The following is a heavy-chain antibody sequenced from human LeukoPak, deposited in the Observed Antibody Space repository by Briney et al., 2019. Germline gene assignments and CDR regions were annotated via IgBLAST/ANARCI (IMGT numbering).Heavy chain of an antibody. J-gene: IGHJ4*02. CDR3: AREDVYYYGSGSYSTFDY. CDR2: IYYSGST. Sequence: SETLSLTCTVSGGSISSYYWSWIRQPPGKGLEWIGYIYYSGSTNYNPSLKSRVTISVDTSKNQFSLKLSSVTAADTVAYYCAREDVYYYGSGSYSTFDYWGQGTLVTVSS. CDR1: GGSISSYY. D-gene: IGHD3-10*01. V-gene: IGHV4-59*01.